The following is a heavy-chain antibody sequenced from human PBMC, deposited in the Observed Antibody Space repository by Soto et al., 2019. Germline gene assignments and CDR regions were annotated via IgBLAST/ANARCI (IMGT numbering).Heavy chain of an antibody. V-gene: IGHV3-13*05. CDR1: GFTFRNYD. Sequence: EVQLVESGGGLVQPGGSLRLSCEASGFTFRNYDMHWVRQGTGKGLEWVSGISAAGDPDSADSEEGRFTISSENAQNYFFLKTNSLRVGATALYYCARNDREFYGLDVWGQGTTVIVSS. CDR3: ARNDREFYGLDV. CDR2: ISAAGDP. J-gene: IGHJ6*02.